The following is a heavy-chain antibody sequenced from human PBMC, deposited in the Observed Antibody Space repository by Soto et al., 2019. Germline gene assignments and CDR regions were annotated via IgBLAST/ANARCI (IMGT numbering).Heavy chain of an antibody. D-gene: IGHD3-10*01. CDR3: ARDGITMVRGVITTGRYYYYGMDV. V-gene: IGHV4-34*01. CDR1: GGSFSGYY. J-gene: IGHJ6*02. CDR2: INHSGST. Sequence: SETLSLTCAVYGGSFSGYYWSWIRQPPGKGLEWIGEINHSGSTNYNPSLKSRVTISVDTSKNQFSLKLSSVTAADTAVYYCARDGITMVRGVITTGRYYYYGMDVWGQGTTVTVSS.